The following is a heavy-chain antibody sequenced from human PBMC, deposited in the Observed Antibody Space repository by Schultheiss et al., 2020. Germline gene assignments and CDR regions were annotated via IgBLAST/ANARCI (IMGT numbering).Heavy chain of an antibody. D-gene: IGHD5-24*01. CDR1: GGSISSGGYY. J-gene: IGHJ3*02. CDR2: IYYSGST. V-gene: IGHV4-61*08. Sequence: SETLSLTCTVSGGSISSGGYYWSWIRQHPGKGLEWIGYIYYSGSTNYNPSLKSRVTISVDTSKNQFSLKLSSVTAADTAVYYCARASRDGYWFRAFDIWGQGTMVTVSS. CDR3: ARASRDGYWFRAFDI.